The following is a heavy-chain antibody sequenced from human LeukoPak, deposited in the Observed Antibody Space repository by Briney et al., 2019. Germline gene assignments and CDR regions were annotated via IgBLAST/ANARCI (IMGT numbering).Heavy chain of an antibody. CDR2: INPNSGAT. Sequence: ASVKVSCKSSGYTFTGYYMHWVRQAPGQGLEWMGWINPNSGATDYAQKFQGRVTMTTDASISTAYMELSRLTSDDAAVYYCASGYSSAYWGQGTLVTVSS. V-gene: IGHV1-2*02. D-gene: IGHD5-24*01. J-gene: IGHJ4*02. CDR3: ASGYSSAY. CDR1: GYTFTGYY.